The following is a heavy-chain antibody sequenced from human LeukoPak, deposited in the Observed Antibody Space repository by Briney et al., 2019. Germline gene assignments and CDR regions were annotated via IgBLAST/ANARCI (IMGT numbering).Heavy chain of an antibody. D-gene: IGHD2-21*02. J-gene: IGHJ3*02. CDR3: AKDAPDETYCGGDCPRAFDI. CDR1: GFTFSSYA. CDR2: ISGSGGST. V-gene: IGHV3-23*01. Sequence: PGGSLRLSXAASGFTFSSYAMSWVRQAPGKGLEWDSAISGSGGSTYYADSVKGRFTISRDNSKNTLYLQMNSLRAEDTAVYYCAKDAPDETYCGGDCPRAFDIWGQGTMVTVSS.